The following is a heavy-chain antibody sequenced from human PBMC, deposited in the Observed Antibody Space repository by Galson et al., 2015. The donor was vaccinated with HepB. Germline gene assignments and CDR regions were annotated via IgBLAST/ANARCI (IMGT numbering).Heavy chain of an antibody. J-gene: IGHJ6*02. CDR3: ARVRSSGWYDWGMDV. CDR2: INNDGSST. D-gene: IGHD6-19*01. Sequence: SLRLSCAASGFTFSNSWMHWVRQAPGKELVWVSLINNDGSSTAYADSVKGRFTISRDNAKNTLYLQMNSLKAEDAAIYYCARVRSSGWYDWGMDVWAKGPRSPSP. V-gene: IGHV3-74*01. CDR1: GFTFSNSW.